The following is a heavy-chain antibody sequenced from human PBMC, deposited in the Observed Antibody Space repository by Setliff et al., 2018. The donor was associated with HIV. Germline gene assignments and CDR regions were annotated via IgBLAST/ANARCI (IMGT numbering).Heavy chain of an antibody. CDR1: GLTFSSYT. D-gene: IGHD3-10*01. Sequence: PGKSLKISCAASGLTFSSYTMNWVRQAPGKGLEWVSSISSSSSYIYYADSVKGRFTISRDNAKNSLYLQMNRLRAEDTAVYYCARDRAESYYYYYYYMDVWGKGTTVTVS. J-gene: IGHJ6*03. CDR3: ARDRAESYYYYYYYMDV. V-gene: IGHV3-21*01. CDR2: ISSSSSYI.